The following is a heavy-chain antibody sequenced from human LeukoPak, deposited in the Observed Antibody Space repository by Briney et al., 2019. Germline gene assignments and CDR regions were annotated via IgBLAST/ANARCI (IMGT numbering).Heavy chain of an antibody. Sequence: SETLSLTCTVSGGSISSSSYYWGWIRQPPGKGLEWIGSIYYSGSTYYNPSLKSRVTISVDTSKNQFSLKLSSVTAADTAVYYCARDRGDCSSTSCVALDYWGQGTLVTVSS. V-gene: IGHV4-39*02. CDR2: IYYSGST. D-gene: IGHD2-2*01. J-gene: IGHJ4*02. CDR1: GGSISSSSYY. CDR3: ARDRGDCSSTSCVALDY.